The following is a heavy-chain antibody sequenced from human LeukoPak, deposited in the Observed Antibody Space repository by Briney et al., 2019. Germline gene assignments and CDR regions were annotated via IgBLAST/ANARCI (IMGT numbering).Heavy chain of an antibody. Sequence: PGGSLRLPCAASGFTFSSYGMHWVRQAPGKGPEWVAVISYDGSNKYYADSVKGRFTISRDNSKNTLYLQMNSLRAEDTAVYYCAKDRVVLGDYYYYYGMDVWGQGTTVTVSS. J-gene: IGHJ6*02. D-gene: IGHD3-3*01. CDR2: ISYDGSNK. CDR1: GFTFSSYG. CDR3: AKDRVVLGDYYYYYGMDV. V-gene: IGHV3-30*18.